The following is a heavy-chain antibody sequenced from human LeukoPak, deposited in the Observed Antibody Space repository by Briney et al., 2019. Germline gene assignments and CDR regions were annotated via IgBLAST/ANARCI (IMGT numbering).Heavy chain of an antibody. J-gene: IGHJ4*02. CDR3: AGAGGVYYFEY. Sequence: GGSLRLSCTASGFTFSDNVMHWVRQTPAKGLEWVAVISDSGVNQYYADSVKGRFTISRDNSKNTLYLQMNSLRPEDTAVYYCAGAGGVYYFEYWGQGTQVTVSS. CDR2: ISDSGVNQ. CDR1: GFTFSDNV. V-gene: IGHV3-30-3*01. D-gene: IGHD2-8*02.